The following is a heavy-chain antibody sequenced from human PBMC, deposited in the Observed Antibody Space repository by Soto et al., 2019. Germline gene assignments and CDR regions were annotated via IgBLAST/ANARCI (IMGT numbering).Heavy chain of an antibody. D-gene: IGHD6-19*01. CDR1: GVSISSGGYS. J-gene: IGHJ4*02. Sequence: SETLSLTCAVSGVSISSGGYSWSWIRQPPGKGLEWIGYIYHSGSTYYNPSLKSRVTISVDRSKNQFSLKLSSVTAADTAVYSCARAGGLGAVAVDYWGQGTLVTVSS. CDR2: IYHSGST. CDR3: ARAGGLGAVAVDY. V-gene: IGHV4-30-2*01.